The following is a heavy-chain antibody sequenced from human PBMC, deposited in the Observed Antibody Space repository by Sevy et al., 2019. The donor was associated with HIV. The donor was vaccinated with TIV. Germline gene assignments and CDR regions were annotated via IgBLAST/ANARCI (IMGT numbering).Heavy chain of an antibody. CDR3: ARRVGAAAGTKRHWFDP. Sequence: SETLSLTCTVSGGSISSSSYYWGWIRQPQGKGLEWIGSIYYSGSTYYNPSLKSRVTISVDTSKNQFSLKLSSVTAADTAVYYCARRVGAAAGTKRHWFDPWGQGTLVTVSS. D-gene: IGHD6-13*01. V-gene: IGHV4-39*01. CDR2: IYYSGST. CDR1: GGSISSSSYY. J-gene: IGHJ5*02.